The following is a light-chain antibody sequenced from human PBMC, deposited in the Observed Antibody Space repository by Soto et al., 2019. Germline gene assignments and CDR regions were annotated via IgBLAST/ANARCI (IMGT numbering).Light chain of an antibody. CDR2: DTS. J-gene: IGKJ1*01. Sequence: EIVLTQSPATLSLSPGERATLSCRASQSLTTNVAWYQQKPGQAPRLLIYDTSNRATGIPARFSGSWSGTGFTLTISSLETEDFGGYYCQHSSNWPTFGQGTKVEIK. CDR3: QHSSNWPT. V-gene: IGKV3-11*01. CDR1: QSLTTN.